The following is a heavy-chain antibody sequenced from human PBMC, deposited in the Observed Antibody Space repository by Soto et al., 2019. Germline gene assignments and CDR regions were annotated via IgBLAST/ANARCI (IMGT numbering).Heavy chain of an antibody. D-gene: IGHD5-18*01. CDR1: GGSVSSGSYY. Sequence: SETLSLTCTVSGGSVSSGSYYWSWIRQPPGKGLEWIGYIYYSGSTNYNPSLKSRVTISVDTSKNQFSLKLSSVTAADTAVYYCARENVDTAMAQPFDFSGQATRVTVAS. CDR2: IYYSGST. V-gene: IGHV4-61*01. CDR3: ARENVDTAMAQPFDF. J-gene: IGHJ4*02.